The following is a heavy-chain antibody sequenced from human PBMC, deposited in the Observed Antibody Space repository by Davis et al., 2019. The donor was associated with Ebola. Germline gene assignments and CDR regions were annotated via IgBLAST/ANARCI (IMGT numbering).Heavy chain of an antibody. D-gene: IGHD3-3*01. V-gene: IGHV1-18*01. CDR3: ARDRNRGVTIFGVVIDYGMDV. CDR1: GYTFTSYG. CDR2: ISAYNGNT. J-gene: IGHJ6*02. Sequence: ASVKVSCKASGYTFTSYGISWVRQAPGQGLEWKGWISAYNGNTNYAQKLQGRVTMTTDTSTSTAYMELRSLRSDDTAVYYCARDRNRGVTIFGVVIDYGMDVWGQGTTVTVSS.